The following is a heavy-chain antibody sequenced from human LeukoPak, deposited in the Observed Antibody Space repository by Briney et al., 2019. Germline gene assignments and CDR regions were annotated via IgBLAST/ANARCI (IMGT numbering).Heavy chain of an antibody. CDR2: INRNSGGT. Sequence: ASVKVSCKASGYTFTGYYMHWVRQAPGQGLEWMGWINRNSGGTNYAQKFQGRVTMTRDTSISTAYMELSRLRSDDTAVYYCARSYYDFWSGYSSRVLDYWGQGTLVTVSP. CDR3: ARSYYDFWSGYSSRVLDY. D-gene: IGHD3-3*01. V-gene: IGHV1-2*02. CDR1: GYTFTGYY. J-gene: IGHJ4*02.